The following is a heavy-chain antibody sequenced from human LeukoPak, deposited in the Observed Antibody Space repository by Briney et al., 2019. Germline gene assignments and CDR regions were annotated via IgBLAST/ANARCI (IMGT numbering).Heavy chain of an antibody. V-gene: IGHV2-5*01. J-gene: IGHJ3*02. D-gene: IGHD4-17*01. CDR1: GFSLSTSGVG. CDR2: IYWNDDK. Sequence: SGPTLVKPTQTLTLTCTFSGFSLSTSGVGVGWIRQPPGKALEWLALIYWNDDKRYSPSLESRLTITKDTPKNQVVLTMTNMDPVDTATYYCAHLYGDYGYPTFFDIWGQGTMVTVSS. CDR3: AHLYGDYGYPTFFDI.